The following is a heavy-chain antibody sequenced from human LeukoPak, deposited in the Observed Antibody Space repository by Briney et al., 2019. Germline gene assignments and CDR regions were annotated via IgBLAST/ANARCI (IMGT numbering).Heavy chain of an antibody. CDR1: GFTFSSYA. Sequence: GGSLRLPCAASGFTFSSYAMSWVRQAPGKGLEWVSAISGSGGSTYYADSVKGRFTISRDNSKNTLYLQMNSLRAEDTAVYSCVKGRDYFYHYGLDVWGQGTTVTVS. CDR3: VKGRDYFYHYGLDV. V-gene: IGHV3-23*01. J-gene: IGHJ6*02. CDR2: ISGSGGST.